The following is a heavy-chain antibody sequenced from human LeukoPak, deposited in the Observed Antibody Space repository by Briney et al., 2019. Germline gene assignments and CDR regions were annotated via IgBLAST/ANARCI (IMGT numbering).Heavy chain of an antibody. CDR3: ARGRGTSGSNRDFYYYYYMDV. CDR2: MNGGNGNT. V-gene: IGHV1-3*01. CDR1: GYIFTDYA. D-gene: IGHD2-15*01. J-gene: IGHJ6*03. Sequence: ASVKVSCKASGYIFTDYAIHWLRQAPGQRPEWMGWMNGGNGNTKYSQKFQGRITLIRDTSAATAYMELSSLRHDDLAVYYCARGRGTSGSNRDFYYYYYMDVWGKGTTVTGSS.